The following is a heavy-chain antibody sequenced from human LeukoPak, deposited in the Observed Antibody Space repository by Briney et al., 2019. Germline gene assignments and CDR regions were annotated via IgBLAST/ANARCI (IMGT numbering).Heavy chain of an antibody. D-gene: IGHD2-2*01. CDR1: GGTFSSYA. J-gene: IGHJ6*04. V-gene: IGHV1-69*13. CDR3: ASTVVPAATVGDYYYYYGMDV. Sequence: SVKVSCKASGGTFSSYAISWVRQAPGQGLEWVGRIIPIFGTANYAQKFQGRVTITADESTSTAYMELSSLRSEDTAVCYCASTVVPAATVGDYYYYYGMDVWGKGTTVTVSS. CDR2: IIPIFGTA.